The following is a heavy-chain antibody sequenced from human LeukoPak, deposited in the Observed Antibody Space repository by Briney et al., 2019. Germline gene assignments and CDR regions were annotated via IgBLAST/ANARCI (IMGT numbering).Heavy chain of an antibody. CDR2: IQYDGSTK. D-gene: IGHD1-26*01. Sequence: PGGSLRLSCAASGFTFSSHAMHWVRQAPGKGLDWVAVIQYDGSTKYYADSVKGRFTISRDNSRNTLDLQMNSLRAEDTAIYYCARDISGSYTVDYWGQGVLVTVSS. V-gene: IGHV3-30-3*01. CDR1: GFTFSSHA. CDR3: ARDISGSYTVDY. J-gene: IGHJ4*02.